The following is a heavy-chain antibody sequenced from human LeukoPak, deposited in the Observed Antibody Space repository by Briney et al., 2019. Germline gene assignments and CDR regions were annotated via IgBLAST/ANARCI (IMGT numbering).Heavy chain of an antibody. D-gene: IGHD6-13*01. CDR3: ARGSHMYSSSRTIDY. CDR2: IIPIFGTA. CDR1: GGTFSSYA. V-gene: IGHV1-69*05. Sequence: SVKVSCKASGGTFSSYAISWVRQAPGQGLEWMGRIIPIFGTANYAQKFQGRVTITTDESTSTAYMELSSLRSEDTAVYYCARGSHMYSSSRTIDYWGQGTLVTVSS. J-gene: IGHJ4*02.